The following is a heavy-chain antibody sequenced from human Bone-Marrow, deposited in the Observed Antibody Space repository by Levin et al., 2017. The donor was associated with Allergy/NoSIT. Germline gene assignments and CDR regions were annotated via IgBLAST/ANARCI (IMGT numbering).Heavy chain of an antibody. V-gene: IGHV3-33*01. D-gene: IGHD5-18*01. CDR3: ARGGGTAMVIYYYYGMDV. CDR1: GFTFSSYG. Sequence: GESLKISCAASGFTFSSYGMHWVRQAPGKGLEWVAVIWYDGSNKYYADSVKGRFTISRDNSKNTLYLQMNSLRAEDTAVYYCARGGGTAMVIYYYYGMDVWGQGTTVTVSS. CDR2: IWYDGSNK. J-gene: IGHJ6*02.